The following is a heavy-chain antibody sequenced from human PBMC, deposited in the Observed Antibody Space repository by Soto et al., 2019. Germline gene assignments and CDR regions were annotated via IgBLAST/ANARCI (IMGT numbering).Heavy chain of an antibody. D-gene: IGHD2-15*01. CDR3: ARDRGEDIVVVVDIDY. Sequence: ESGGGVVQPGRSLRLSCAASGFTFSSYAMHWVRQAPGKGLEWVAVISYDGSNKYYADSVKGRFTISRDNSKNTLYLQMNSLRAEDTAVYYCARDRGEDIVVVVDIDYWGQGTLVTVSS. CDR1: GFTFSSYA. CDR2: ISYDGSNK. V-gene: IGHV3-30-3*01. J-gene: IGHJ4*02.